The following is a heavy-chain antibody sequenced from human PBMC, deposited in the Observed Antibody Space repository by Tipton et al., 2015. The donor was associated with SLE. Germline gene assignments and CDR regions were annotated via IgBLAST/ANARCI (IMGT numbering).Heavy chain of an antibody. J-gene: IGHJ4*02. CDR1: GGSISSSSYY. V-gene: IGHV4-39*07. CDR2: IYYSGST. Sequence: TLSLICTVSGGSISSSSYYCGWIRQPPGQGLEWIGSIYYSGSTYYNPSLKSRVTISVDTSKNQFSLKLSSVTAADTAVYYCARDQQGYGDYFDYWGQGTLVTVFS. CDR3: ARDQQGYGDYFDY. D-gene: IGHD4-17*01.